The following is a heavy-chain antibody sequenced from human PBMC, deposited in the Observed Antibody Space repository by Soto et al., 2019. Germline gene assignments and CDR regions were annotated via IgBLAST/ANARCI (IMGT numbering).Heavy chain of an antibody. Sequence: SETRSLTCTVSGGSISSYYWSWIRQPAGKGLEWIGRIYTGGSTNYNPSLKSRVTMSVDTSKNQFSLKLSSVTAADTAVYYCARDIVYYASSGWFDRLGKGNMVTVSA. J-gene: IGHJ5*02. CDR2: IYTGGST. CDR3: ARDIVYYASSGWFDR. V-gene: IGHV4-4*07. CDR1: GGSISSYY. D-gene: IGHD3-22*01.